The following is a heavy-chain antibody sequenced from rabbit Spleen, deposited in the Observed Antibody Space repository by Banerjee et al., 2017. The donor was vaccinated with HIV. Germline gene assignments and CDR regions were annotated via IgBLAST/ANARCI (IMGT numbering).Heavy chain of an antibody. D-gene: IGHD1-1*01. J-gene: IGHJ4*01. CDR3: ARDLVAVIGWNFNL. Sequence: QEQLEESGGDLVKPEGSLTLTCKASGFSFSSGWMCWVRQAPGKGLEWIACIYSGDGRTGYASWAKGRFIMSRTSSTTVTLQMTSLTAADTATYFCARDLVAVIGWNFNLWGPGTLVTVS. CDR1: GFSFSSGW. CDR2: IYSGDGRT. V-gene: IGHV1S45*01.